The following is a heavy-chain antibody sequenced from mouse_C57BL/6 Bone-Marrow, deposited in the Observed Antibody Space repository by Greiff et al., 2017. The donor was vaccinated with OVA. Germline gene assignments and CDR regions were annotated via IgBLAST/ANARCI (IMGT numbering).Heavy chain of an antibody. CDR1: GYTFTSYW. Sequence: QVQLQQPGAELVKPGASVKLSCKASGYTFTSYWMHWVKQRPGQGLEWIGMIHPNSGSTNYNEKFKSKATLTVDKSSSTAYMELRSLTSEDSAVYFCARWGDHYGSSPYYAMDYWGQGTSVTVSS. J-gene: IGHJ4*01. V-gene: IGHV1-64*01. D-gene: IGHD1-1*01. CDR2: IHPNSGST. CDR3: ARWGDHYGSSPYYAMDY.